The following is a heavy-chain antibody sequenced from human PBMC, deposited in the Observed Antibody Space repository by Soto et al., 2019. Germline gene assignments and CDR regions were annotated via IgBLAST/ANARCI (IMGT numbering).Heavy chain of an antibody. V-gene: IGHV1-18*01. CDR3: GREVQQLSQEDYYRFNGMDV. Sequence: QFQLVQSGAEVKKPGASVKVSCKASGYNFTRFGISWVRQAPGHGLEWMGWMGAHGGHTRQAQKFQGSLTMTTDASMNTAYNDLRSLTSADTALYYCGREVQQLSQEDYYRFNGMDVWGQGTTVIVSS. CDR2: MGAHGGHT. D-gene: IGHD3-22*01. J-gene: IGHJ6*02. CDR1: GYNFTRFG.